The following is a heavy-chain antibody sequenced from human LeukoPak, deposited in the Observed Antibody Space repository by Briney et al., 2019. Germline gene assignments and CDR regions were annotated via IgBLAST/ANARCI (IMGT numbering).Heavy chain of an antibody. CDR3: AKSYYDSSGYYHFDY. CDR2: ISGSGGST. V-gene: IGHV3-23*01. D-gene: IGHD3-22*01. J-gene: IGHJ4*02. CDR1: GFTFSSDA. Sequence: PGGSLRLSCAASGFTFSSDAISWVRQAPGKGLEWVSAISGSGGSTYYADSVKGRFTISRDNSKNTLYLQMNSLRAEDTAVYYCAKSYYDSSGYYHFDYWGQGTLVTVSS.